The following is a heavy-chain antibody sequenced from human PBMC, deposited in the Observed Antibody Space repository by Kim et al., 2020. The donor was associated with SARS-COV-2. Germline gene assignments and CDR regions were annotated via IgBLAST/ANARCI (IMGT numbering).Heavy chain of an antibody. Sequence: GGSLRLSCAASGFTFSSYGMHWVRQAPGKGLEWVAVISYDGSNKYYADSVKGRFTISRDNSKNTLYLQMNSLRAEDTAVYYCVTSILTGYDFDYWGQGT. CDR2: ISYDGSNK. D-gene: IGHD3-9*01. J-gene: IGHJ4*02. V-gene: IGHV3-33*05. CDR3: VTSILTGYDFDY. CDR1: GFTFSSYG.